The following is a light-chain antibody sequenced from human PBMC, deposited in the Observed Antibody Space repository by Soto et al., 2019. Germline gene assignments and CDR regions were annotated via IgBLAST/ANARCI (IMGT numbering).Light chain of an antibody. CDR2: GDT. J-gene: IGLJ3*02. V-gene: IGLV1-40*01. Sequence: HSVLTQPPSVSGAPGQRATISCTGSSSNIGADFDVHWYQQFPGTAPKLLIYGDTHRPSGVPDRFSGSKSGTSASLAITGLRAEDEANYYCQSYDSSLSVVVFGGGTKLTVL. CDR3: QSYDSSLSVVV. CDR1: SSNIGADFD.